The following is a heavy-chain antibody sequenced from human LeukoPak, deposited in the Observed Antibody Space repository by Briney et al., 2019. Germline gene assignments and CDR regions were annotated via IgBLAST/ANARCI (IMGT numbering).Heavy chain of an antibody. V-gene: IGHV4-31*03. CDR1: GGSISISGYY. J-gene: IGHJ3*02. Sequence: PSETLSLTCTVSGGSISISGYYWSWIRQHPGRGLEWIGYIYYSGSTHYNPSLKSRVTISVDTSKNHFSLRLSSMTAADTAVYYCARVPSVIDAFDIWGQGTMVTVSS. CDR2: IYYSGST. D-gene: IGHD2-21*01. CDR3: ARVPSVIDAFDI.